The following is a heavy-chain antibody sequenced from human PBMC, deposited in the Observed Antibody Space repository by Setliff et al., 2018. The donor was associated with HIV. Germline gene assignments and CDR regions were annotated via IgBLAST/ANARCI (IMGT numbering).Heavy chain of an antibody. D-gene: IGHD6-13*01. CDR2: IYSDGST. CDR3: TRDSSFSWYHVY. J-gene: IGHJ4*02. CDR1: GYKFTDYW. Sequence: GESLKISCKGFGYKFTDYWVGWVRQMPGEGLEWVSVIYSDGSTYYADSVRDRFTISRDNPKNTPYLQINNLRAEDTAVYFCTRDSSFSWYHVYWGQGTLVTVSS. V-gene: IGHV3-66*01.